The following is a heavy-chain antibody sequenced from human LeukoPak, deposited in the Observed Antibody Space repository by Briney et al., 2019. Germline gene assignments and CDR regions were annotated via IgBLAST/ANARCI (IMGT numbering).Heavy chain of an antibody. V-gene: IGHV4-61*02. CDR1: GGSISSGSYC. Sequence: SETLSLTCTVSGGSISSGSYCWSWIRQPAGKGLEWIGRIYTSGSTNYNPSLKSRVTISVDTSKNQFSLKLSSVTAADTAVYYCAREKPGGYHYYYMDVWGQGTMVTVSS. CDR2: IYTSGST. CDR3: AREKPGGYHYYYMDV. D-gene: IGHD3-10*01. J-gene: IGHJ6*03.